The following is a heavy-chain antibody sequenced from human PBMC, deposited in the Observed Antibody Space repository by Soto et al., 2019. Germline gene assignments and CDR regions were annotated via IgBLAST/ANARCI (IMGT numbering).Heavy chain of an antibody. V-gene: IGHV3-23*01. CDR1: GVTFSSYA. D-gene: IGHD3-9*01. CDR2: ISGSGGST. Sequence: GGSLRLSCAASGVTFSSYAMSWVRQAPGKGLEWVSAISGSGGSTYYADSVKGRFTISRDNSKNTLYLQMNSLSAEDTAVYYCGKYSLLYFVWFLPFNYYYSYVMAVWAQGTTVTVSS. CDR3: GKYSLLYFVWFLPFNYYYSYVMAV. J-gene: IGHJ6*02.